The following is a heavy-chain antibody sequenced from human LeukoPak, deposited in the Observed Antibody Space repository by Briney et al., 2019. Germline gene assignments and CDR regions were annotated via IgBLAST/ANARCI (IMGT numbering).Heavy chain of an antibody. V-gene: IGHV1-18*01. J-gene: IGHJ5*02. CDR3: ARVYCSGGSCYPNWFDP. CDR2: ISAYNGNT. Sequence: ASVKVSCKASGYTFTSYGISWVRQAPGQGLAWMGWISAYNGNTNYAQKLQGRVTMTTDTSTSTAYMELRSLRSDDTAVYYCARVYCSGGSCYPNWFDPWGQGTLVTVSS. D-gene: IGHD2-15*01. CDR1: GYTFTSYG.